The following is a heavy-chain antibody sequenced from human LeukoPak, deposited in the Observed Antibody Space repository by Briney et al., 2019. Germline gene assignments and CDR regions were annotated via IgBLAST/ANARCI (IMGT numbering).Heavy chain of an antibody. CDR3: ARTASMVTTVIDY. D-gene: IGHD4-17*01. CDR2: IDYSGNT. V-gene: IGHV4-59*07. CDR1: GRYINGYY. Sequence: SDPLPLTCTVSGRYINGYYWIWIREPPGKALECIAYIDYSGNTDYNPSLKSRVTISIDTSKNQFSLKVRSVTAADSAIYYRARTASMVTTVIDYWGQGTLVTVAS. J-gene: IGHJ4*02.